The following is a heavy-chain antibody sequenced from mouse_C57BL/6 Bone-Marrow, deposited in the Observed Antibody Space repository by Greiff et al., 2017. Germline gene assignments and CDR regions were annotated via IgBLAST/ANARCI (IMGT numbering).Heavy chain of an antibody. V-gene: IGHV1-50*01. J-gene: IGHJ3*01. CDR1: GYTFTSYW. D-gene: IGHD1-1*01. Sequence: QVQLQQPGAELVKPGASVKLSCKASGYTFTSYWMQWVKQRPGQGLEWIGEIDPSDSYTNSNQKFKGKATLTVDTSSSTAYMQLSSLTSEDSAVYYCSPYYGSSLAWFAYWGQGTLVTVSA. CDR2: IDPSDSYT. CDR3: SPYYGSSLAWFAY.